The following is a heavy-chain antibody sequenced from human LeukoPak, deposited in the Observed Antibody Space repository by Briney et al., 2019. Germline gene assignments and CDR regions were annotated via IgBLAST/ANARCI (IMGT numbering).Heavy chain of an antibody. CDR1: GFTFSSYG. J-gene: IGHJ4*02. V-gene: IGHV3-30*18. D-gene: IGHD4-11*01. Sequence: GRSLRLSCAASGFTFSSYGMHWVRQAPGKGLEWVAVISYDGSNKYYADSVKGRFTISRYNSKNTLYLQMNSLRAEDTAVYYCAKDLSLQWTLDYWGQGTLVTVSS. CDR2: ISYDGSNK. CDR3: AKDLSLQWTLDY.